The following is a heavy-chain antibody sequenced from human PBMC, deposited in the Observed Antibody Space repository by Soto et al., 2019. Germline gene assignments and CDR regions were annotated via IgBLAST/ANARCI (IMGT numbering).Heavy chain of an antibody. CDR3: ARITGRHLDY. V-gene: IGHV4-59*08. D-gene: IGHD1-20*01. CDR1: GGFLSESY. Sequence: LSLTCAVYGGFLSESYWTWIRQPPGKGLEWIGYIYYSGVANYNPSVNSRVTISLDTSKNQFSLRLSSVTAADTAVYYCARITGRHLDYWGQGILVTVSS. J-gene: IGHJ4*02. CDR2: IYYSGVA.